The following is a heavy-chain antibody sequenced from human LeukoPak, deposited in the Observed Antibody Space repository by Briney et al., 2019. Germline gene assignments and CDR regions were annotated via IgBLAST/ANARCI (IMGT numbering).Heavy chain of an antibody. Sequence: ASVKASCKASGYTFNDYYLHWVQQAPGKGLEWMGRVNLEDGDTIYAEKFQGRVTITADTSTDTAFMDLSSLTSFDTAVYYCARGSRSFDWLRSYFDFWGQGTLVSVSP. CDR2: VNLEDGDT. CDR3: ARGSRSFDWLRSYFDF. CDR1: GYTFNDYY. V-gene: IGHV1-69-2*01. D-gene: IGHD3-9*01. J-gene: IGHJ4*02.